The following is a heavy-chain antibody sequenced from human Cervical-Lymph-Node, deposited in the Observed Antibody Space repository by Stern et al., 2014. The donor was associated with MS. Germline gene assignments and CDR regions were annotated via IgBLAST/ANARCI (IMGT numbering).Heavy chain of an antibody. J-gene: IGHJ4*02. V-gene: IGHV1-46*01. CDR1: GFTFTTYY. Sequence: QLVESGAGIRKPGASVKISCAASGFTFTTYYMHWVRQAPGQGLEWVALFNPSGGKTTYAQRFQGRVTVTGDTSTSTVYMELTGLRSEDTAVYYCARVLSLATSDSWGQGTLVIVSS. CDR2: FNPSGGKT. D-gene: IGHD1-1*01. CDR3: ARVLSLATSDS.